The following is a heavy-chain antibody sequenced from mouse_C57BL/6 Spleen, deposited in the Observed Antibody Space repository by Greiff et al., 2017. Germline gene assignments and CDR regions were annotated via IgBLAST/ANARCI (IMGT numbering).Heavy chain of an antibody. Sequence: EVQLVESGGGLVKPGGSLKLSCAASGFTLSSYAMSWVRQTPEKRLEWVATISDGGSYTYYPDNVKGRFTISRDNAKNNLYLQMSHLKSEDTAMYYCARDPYGSSYYAMDYCGQGTSVTVSS. J-gene: IGHJ4*01. D-gene: IGHD1-1*01. CDR1: GFTLSSYA. CDR2: ISDGGSYT. CDR3: ARDPYGSSYYAMDY. V-gene: IGHV5-4*01.